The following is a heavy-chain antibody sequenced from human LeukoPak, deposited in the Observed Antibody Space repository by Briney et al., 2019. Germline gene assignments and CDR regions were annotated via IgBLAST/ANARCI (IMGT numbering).Heavy chain of an antibody. D-gene: IGHD5-12*01. Sequence: GGSLRLSCAASGFTFSSYAMSLVRLAPGKGLEWASAISGSGGSTYYADSVKGRFTISRDNSKNTLYLQLNSLRAEDTAVYYCAKDHLIVATTDLDYWGQGTLVTVSS. CDR2: ISGSGGST. V-gene: IGHV3-23*01. CDR3: AKDHLIVATTDLDY. CDR1: GFTFSSYA. J-gene: IGHJ4*02.